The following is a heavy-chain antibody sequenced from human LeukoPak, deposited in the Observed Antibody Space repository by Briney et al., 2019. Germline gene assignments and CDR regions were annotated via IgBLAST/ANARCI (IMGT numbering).Heavy chain of an antibody. Sequence: GSLRLSXAASGFIFSSYSMNWVRQAPGKGLEWIGSIYYSGSTYYNPSLKSRVTISVDTSKNQFSLKLSSVTAADTAVYYCARLGSTSSGAKYYYYYYYMDVWGKGTTVTVSS. V-gene: IGHV4-39*01. D-gene: IGHD2-2*01. CDR2: IYYSGST. J-gene: IGHJ6*03. CDR1: GFIFSSYSMN. CDR3: ARLGSTSSGAKYYYYYYYMDV.